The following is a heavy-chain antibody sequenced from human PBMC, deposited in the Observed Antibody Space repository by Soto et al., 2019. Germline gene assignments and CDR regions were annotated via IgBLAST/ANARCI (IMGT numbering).Heavy chain of an antibody. CDR3: AKDPHIVVVPAAPQPSYYYYGMDV. Sequence: PGGSLRLSCAASGFTFSSYAMSWVRQAPWKGLEWVSAISGSGGSTYYADSVKGRFTISRDNSKNTLYLQMNSLRAEDTAVYYCAKDPHIVVVPAAPQPSYYYYGMDVWGQGTTVTVSS. CDR2: ISGSGGST. D-gene: IGHD2-2*01. J-gene: IGHJ6*02. V-gene: IGHV3-23*01. CDR1: GFTFSSYA.